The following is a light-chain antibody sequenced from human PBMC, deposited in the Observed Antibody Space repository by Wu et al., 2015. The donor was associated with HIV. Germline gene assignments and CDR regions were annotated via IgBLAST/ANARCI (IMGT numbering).Light chain of an antibody. Sequence: EIVLTQSPGTLSLSPGERATLSCRASQSVSSSYLAWYQQKPGQAPRLLIYDASTRAAAIPDRFSGSGSGTDFTLTISSMQSEDFAVYYCQQYNNWPPLTFGGGPRWRSN. CDR1: QSVSSSY. CDR2: DAS. J-gene: IGKJ4*01. CDR3: QQYNNWPPLT. V-gene: IGKV3-20*01.